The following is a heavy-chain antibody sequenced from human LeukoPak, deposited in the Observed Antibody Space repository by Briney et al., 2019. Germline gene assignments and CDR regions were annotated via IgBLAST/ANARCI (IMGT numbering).Heavy chain of an antibody. V-gene: IGHV4-39*07. CDR2: IYSGGNT. J-gene: IGHJ4*02. Sequence: SETLSLTCSVSDGSINSDTYYWGWIRQPPGKGLEWIASIYSGGNTFYSPSLKSRVTISIDTSKKQFSLKLTSVTAADTAVYYCARDQRSLFDVWGQGSLVTVSS. D-gene: IGHD1-26*01. CDR1: DGSINSDTYY. CDR3: ARDQRSLFDV.